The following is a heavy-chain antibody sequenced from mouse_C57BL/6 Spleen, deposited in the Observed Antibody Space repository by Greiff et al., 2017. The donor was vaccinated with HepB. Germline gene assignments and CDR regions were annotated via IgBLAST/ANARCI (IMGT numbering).Heavy chain of an antibody. J-gene: IGHJ2*01. CDR1: GFTFSSYA. D-gene: IGHD1-1*01. Sequence: EVKLMESGGGLVKPGGSLKLSCAASGFTFSSYAMSWVRQTPEKRLEWVATISDGGSYTYYPDNVKGRFTISRDNAKNNLYLQMSNLKSEDTAMYYCARSTTVVATGYFDYWGQGTTLTVSS. CDR2: ISDGGSYT. V-gene: IGHV5-4*03. CDR3: ARSTTVVATGYFDY.